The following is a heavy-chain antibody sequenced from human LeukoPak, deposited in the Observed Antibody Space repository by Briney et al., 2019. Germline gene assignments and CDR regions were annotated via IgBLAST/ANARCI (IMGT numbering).Heavy chain of an antibody. CDR2: ISGSGGST. Sequence: GGSLRLSCAASGFTFSSYAMSWVRKAPGKGLEWVSAISGSGGSTYYADSVKGRFTISRDNSKNTLYLQMNSLRAEDTAVYYCAKDRSYGVVPAPGRWFDPWGQGTLVTVSS. CDR1: GFTFSSYA. J-gene: IGHJ5*02. V-gene: IGHV3-23*01. CDR3: AKDRSYGVVPAPGRWFDP. D-gene: IGHD2-2*01.